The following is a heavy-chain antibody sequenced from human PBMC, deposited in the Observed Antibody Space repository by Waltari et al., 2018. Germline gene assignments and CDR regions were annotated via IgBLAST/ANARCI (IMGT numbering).Heavy chain of an antibody. CDR1: GFTFTRYL. CDR2: INSDGSST. J-gene: IGHJ4*02. D-gene: IGHD3-10*01. V-gene: IGHV3-74*01. CDR3: TRALWLGELYDY. Sequence: EVQLDESGGGLVQPGGSLRLPCSASGFTFTRYLMNWVRQAPGKGLVWVERINSDGSSTTYADSVKGRFTISRDNAKNTVYLQMNSLRVEDTAVYYCTRALWLGELYDYWGQGTLVTVSS.